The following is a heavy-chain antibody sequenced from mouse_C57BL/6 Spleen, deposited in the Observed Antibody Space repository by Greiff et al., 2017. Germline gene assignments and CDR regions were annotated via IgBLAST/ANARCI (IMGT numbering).Heavy chain of an antibody. CDR3: ALGVRRYYFDD. CDR2: IDPSDSYT. V-gene: IGHV1-59*01. Sequence: QVQLQQPGAELVRPGTSVKLSCKASGYTFTSYWMHWVKQRPGQGLEWIGVIDPSDSYTNYNQKFKGKATLTVDPSSSTAYMQLSSLTSEDSAVYYCALGVRRYYFDDWGQGTTLTVAS. J-gene: IGHJ2*01. D-gene: IGHD2-14*01. CDR1: GYTFTSYW.